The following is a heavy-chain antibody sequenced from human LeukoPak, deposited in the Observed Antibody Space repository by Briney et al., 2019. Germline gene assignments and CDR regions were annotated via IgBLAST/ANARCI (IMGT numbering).Heavy chain of an antibody. CDR3: ARGESARVDY. V-gene: IGHV3-48*01. Sequence: GGSLRLSSAALTLTFATYKINWVRQAPGKGLEWLSYISSGSSTIYYADSVEGRFTISRDNAKNSLYLQMNNLGAGDKGVYYRARGESARVDYWGQGILVTVSS. J-gene: IGHJ4*02. CDR2: ISSGSSTI. CDR1: TLTFATYK. D-gene: IGHD3-16*01.